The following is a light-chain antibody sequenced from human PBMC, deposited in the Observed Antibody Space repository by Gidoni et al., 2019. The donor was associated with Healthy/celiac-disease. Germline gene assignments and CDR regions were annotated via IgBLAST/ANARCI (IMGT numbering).Light chain of an antibody. V-gene: IGKV3-15*01. CDR2: GAS. Sequence: EIVMTQSPATLSVSPGERATLSCRASQSVSSNLAWYQQKPGQATRLLIYGASTRATGIPARFSGSGSGTEFTLLISSLQSQDFAVYYCQQYNNCPPYPFGQWTKLEIK. J-gene: IGKJ2*01. CDR3: QQYNNCPPYP. CDR1: QSVSSN.